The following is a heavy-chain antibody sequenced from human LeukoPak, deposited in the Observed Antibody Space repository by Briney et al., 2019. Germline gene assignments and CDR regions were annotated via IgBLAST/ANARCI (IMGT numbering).Heavy chain of an antibody. V-gene: IGHV3-53*05. D-gene: IGHD3-9*01. CDR1: GFTISSNY. Sequence: GGSLRLSCAASGFTISSNYMSWVRQAPGKGLEWVSVIYSGGSTYYSDSVKGRFTISRDNSKNTLYLQMSSLRSEDTAVYYCARWKRYDILTGYSWRGVGLNDAFDIWGQGTMVTVSS. CDR2: IYSGGST. CDR3: ARWKRYDILTGYSWRGVGLNDAFDI. J-gene: IGHJ3*02.